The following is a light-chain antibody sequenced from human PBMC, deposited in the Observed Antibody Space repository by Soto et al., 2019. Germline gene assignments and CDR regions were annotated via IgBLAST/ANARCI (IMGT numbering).Light chain of an antibody. CDR2: GAS. CDR1: QSVAYTY. V-gene: IGKV3-20*01. J-gene: IGKJ1*01. CDR3: HQYDSWT. Sequence: EIVLTQSPATLSLSPGERATLSCRASQSVAYTYLAWFQQKPGQAPRLLIYGASNRATGIPDRFSGSGSGTDFTLTISRLEPEDFAVYYCHQYDSWTFGQGTKVDIK.